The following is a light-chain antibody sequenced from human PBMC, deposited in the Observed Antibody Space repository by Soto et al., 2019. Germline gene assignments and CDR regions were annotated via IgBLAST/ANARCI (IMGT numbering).Light chain of an antibody. Sequence: EIVLTQSPGTLSLSPGERATLSCRASQSVSSSYLAWYQQKPGQAPRLLIYGASSRATGIPDRFSGSGSGTGFTLTISRLEPVDFAVYYCQQYGSSPGLTFGGGTKVEIK. CDR1: QSVSSSY. CDR2: GAS. J-gene: IGKJ4*01. V-gene: IGKV3-20*01. CDR3: QQYGSSPGLT.